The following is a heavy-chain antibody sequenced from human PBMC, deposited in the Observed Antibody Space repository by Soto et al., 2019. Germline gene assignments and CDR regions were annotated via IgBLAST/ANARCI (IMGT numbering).Heavy chain of an antibody. CDR2: TYNRSKWYY. CDR1: GDSVSSNSAG. D-gene: IGHD1-26*01. J-gene: IGHJ4*01. CDR3: ARGEQYSGRIFDY. Sequence: SQTLSLTCAITGDSVSSNSAGWSWVRQSPSRGLEWLGRTYNRSKWYYEYAVSVRGRITINPDTSKNQYSLQLNSVTPEDTAVYFCARGEQYSGRIFDYWGQGTLVTVSS. V-gene: IGHV6-1*01.